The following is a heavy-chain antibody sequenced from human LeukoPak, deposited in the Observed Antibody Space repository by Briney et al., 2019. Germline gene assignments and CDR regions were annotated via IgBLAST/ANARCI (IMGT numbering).Heavy chain of an antibody. CDR3: ARKQTGTMYDV. J-gene: IGHJ4*02. CDR1: GGSISSSSYY. Sequence: KTSETLSLTCTVSGGSISSSSYYWGWIRQPPGKGLEWIGSIYYSGSTYYNPSLTSRVSISKDTSDNQFSLRLYSVTAADTAVYYCARKQTGTMYDVWGQGTQVTVSS. D-gene: IGHD1-7*01. CDR2: IYYSGST. V-gene: IGHV4-39*07.